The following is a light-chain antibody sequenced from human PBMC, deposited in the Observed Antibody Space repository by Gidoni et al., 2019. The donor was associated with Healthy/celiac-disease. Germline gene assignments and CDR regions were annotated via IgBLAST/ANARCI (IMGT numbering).Light chain of an antibody. J-gene: IGKJ2*01. CDR2: AAS. V-gene: IGKV1-39*01. CDR3: QKSYSTPT. CDR1: QSISSY. Sequence: DIQMTQSPSSLSASVGERVTITCRANQSISSYLNWYQQKPGKAPKLLIYAASILKSGVPSRLSGSGAGTDFTLTISSLQPEDFATYYCQKSYSTPTFGQGTKLEIK.